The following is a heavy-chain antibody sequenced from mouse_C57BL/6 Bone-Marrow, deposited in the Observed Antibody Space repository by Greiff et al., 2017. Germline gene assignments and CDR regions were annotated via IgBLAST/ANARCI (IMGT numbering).Heavy chain of an antibody. Sequence: VQLQQSGAELAKPGASVKLSCKASGYTFTSYWMHWVKQRPGQGLEWIGYINPSSGYTKYNQKFKDKDTLTADKSSSTAYMQLSSLTYEDSAVYYCARSKPSGYAMDDRGQGNSDTVSS. J-gene: IGHJ4*01. CDR2: INPSSGYT. CDR1: GYTFTSYW. V-gene: IGHV1-7*01. CDR3: ARSKPSGYAMDD.